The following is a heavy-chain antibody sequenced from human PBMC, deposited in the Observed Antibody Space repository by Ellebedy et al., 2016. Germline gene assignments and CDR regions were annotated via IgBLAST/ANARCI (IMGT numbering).Heavy chain of an antibody. J-gene: IGHJ4*02. V-gene: IGHV1-69*13. CDR1: GYTFTSYA. Sequence: ASVKVSCKASGYTFTSYAVNWVRQAPGQGLEWLGGLTPLFATPSYPQKFQGRVTITADESTSTTYMELSSLRFEDTALYYCARDGTSDHDSGDYLRPPLEYWGQGTLVTVSS. CDR3: ARDGTSDHDSGDYLRPPLEY. CDR2: LTPLFATP. D-gene: IGHD4-17*01.